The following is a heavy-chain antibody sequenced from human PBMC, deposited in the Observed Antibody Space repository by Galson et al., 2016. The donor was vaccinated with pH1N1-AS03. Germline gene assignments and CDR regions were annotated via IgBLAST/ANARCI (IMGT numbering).Heavy chain of an antibody. V-gene: IGHV4-61*08. J-gene: IGHJ6*02. CDR2: VFYTGAT. Sequence: ETLSLTCTVSRGSVNTDDYFWTWIRQPPGKGLEWIGHVFYTGATNYNPSVKGRVTISIDTSNNRFSLRLNSVSASDTAVYYCARDASGLDVWGQGTTVTVS. CDR3: ARDASGLDV. CDR1: RGSVNTDDYF.